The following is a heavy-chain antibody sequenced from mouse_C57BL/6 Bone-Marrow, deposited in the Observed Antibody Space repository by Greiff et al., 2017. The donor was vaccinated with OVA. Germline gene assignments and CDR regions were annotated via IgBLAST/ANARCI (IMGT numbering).Heavy chain of an antibody. CDR2: IHPNSGST. J-gene: IGHJ3*01. CDR3: AKGGGGLRRRFAY. D-gene: IGHD2-2*01. V-gene: IGHV1-64*01. CDR1: GYTFTSYW. Sequence: VQLQQPGAELVKPGASVKLSCKASGYTFTSYWMHWVKQRPGQGLEWIGMIHPNSGSTNYNEKFKSKATLTVDKSSSTAYMQLSSLTSEDSAVYYCAKGGGGLRRRFAYWGQGTLVTVSA.